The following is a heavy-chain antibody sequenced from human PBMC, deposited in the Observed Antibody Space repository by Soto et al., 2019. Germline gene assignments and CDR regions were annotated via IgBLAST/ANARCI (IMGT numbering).Heavy chain of an antibody. CDR3: AIRTPYSSGWLYFDY. Sequence: QVQLVQSGAEVKKPGSWVKVSCKASGGTFSSYAISWVRQAPGQGLEWMGGIIPIFGTANYAQKLHGRVTITADESTSTAYMEMSTLRSKDTAVYYCAIRTPYSSGWLYFDYWGQGTLVTVSS. V-gene: IGHV1-69*01. J-gene: IGHJ4*02. D-gene: IGHD6-19*01. CDR1: GGTFSSYA. CDR2: IIPIFGTA.